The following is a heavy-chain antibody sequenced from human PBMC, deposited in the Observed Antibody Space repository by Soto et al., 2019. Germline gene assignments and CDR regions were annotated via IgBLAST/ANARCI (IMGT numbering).Heavy chain of an antibody. Sequence: GGSLRLSCAACGFTFSTYSMNWVHQAPGKGLEWVSSISSSSTYIYYADSVKGRLTISRDNAKNSLYLQMSSLRVEDTAVYYCARKGATRTTFVPWFDPWGQGTLVTVSS. CDR2: ISSSSTYI. V-gene: IGHV3-21*01. CDR3: ARKGATRTTFVPWFDP. CDR1: GFTFSTYS. J-gene: IGHJ5*02. D-gene: IGHD1-7*01.